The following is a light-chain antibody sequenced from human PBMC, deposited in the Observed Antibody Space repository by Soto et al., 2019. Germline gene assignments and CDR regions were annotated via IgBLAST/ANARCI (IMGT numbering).Light chain of an antibody. CDR2: KGT. V-gene: IGLV2-14*02. Sequence: QSVLAQPASVSGSPGQSITISCTGTSSDVGAYNSVSWYQQHPHRAPQVIIYKGTQRPSGVSNRFSGSTSGNAASLTISALQADDEADYFCCSYTTNITYVFGSGTKVTVL. CDR3: CSYTTNITYV. CDR1: SSDVGAYNS. J-gene: IGLJ1*01.